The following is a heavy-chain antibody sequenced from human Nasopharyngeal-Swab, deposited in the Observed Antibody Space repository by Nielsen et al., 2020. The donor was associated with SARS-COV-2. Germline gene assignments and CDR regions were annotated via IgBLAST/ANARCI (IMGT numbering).Heavy chain of an antibody. CDR3: AKSTGNYYYYGVEV. D-gene: IGHD3-10*01. J-gene: IGHJ6*02. Sequence: VRQAPGKGLEWISGISWNSANIGYADSVKGRFTISRDNAKNSLHLQMNSLRAEDVAVYYCAKSTGNYYYYGVEVWGQGTTVTVSS. CDR2: ISWNSANI. V-gene: IGHV3-9*03.